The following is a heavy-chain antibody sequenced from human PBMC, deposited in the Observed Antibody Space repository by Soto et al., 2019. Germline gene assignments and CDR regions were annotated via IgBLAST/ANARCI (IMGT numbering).Heavy chain of an antibody. Sequence: SATRSLTCTVSGGSISSYYWSWIRQPPGKGLEWIGYIYYSGSTNYNPPLKRRVTIAVDTSKNQFSLKLSSVTAADAAVYYCAREVSLSSSYFDYWGQGTLVTVS. J-gene: IGHJ4*02. CDR1: GGSISSYY. D-gene: IGHD3-16*02. V-gene: IGHV4-59*01. CDR3: AREVSLSSSYFDY. CDR2: IYYSGST.